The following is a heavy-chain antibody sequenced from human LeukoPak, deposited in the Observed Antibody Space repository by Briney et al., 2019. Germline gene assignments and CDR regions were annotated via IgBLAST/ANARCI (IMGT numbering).Heavy chain of an antibody. J-gene: IGHJ4*02. CDR2: ISSSGSTI. V-gene: IGHV3-48*03. D-gene: IGHD6-13*01. CDR1: GFTFSSYE. CDR3: ATQEQQLPLKY. Sequence: GGSLRLSCAASGFTFSSYEMNWVRQAPGKGLEWVSYISSSGSTIYYVDSVKGRFTISRDNAKNSLYLQMDSLRAEDTAVYYCATQEQQLPLKYWGQGTLVTVSS.